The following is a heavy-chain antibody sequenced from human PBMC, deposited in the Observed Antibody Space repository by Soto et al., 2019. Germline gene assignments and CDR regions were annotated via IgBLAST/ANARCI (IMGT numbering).Heavy chain of an antibody. J-gene: IGHJ3*02. Sequence: SVKVSCKASGGTFSSYAINWVRQAPGQGLEWMGGIIPIFGTANYAQKFQGRVTITADESTSTAYMELSSLRAEDTAVYYCARGDYFDTSGHFSDAFDIWGQGTMVNVSS. CDR3: ARGDYFDTSGHFSDAFDI. CDR1: GGTFSSYA. V-gene: IGHV1-69*13. D-gene: IGHD3-22*01. CDR2: IIPIFGTA.